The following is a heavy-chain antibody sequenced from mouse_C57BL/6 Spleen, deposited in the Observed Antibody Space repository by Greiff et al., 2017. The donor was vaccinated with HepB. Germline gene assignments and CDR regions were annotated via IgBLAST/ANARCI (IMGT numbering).Heavy chain of an antibody. Sequence: EVQLVESEGGLVQPGSSMKLSCTASGFTFSDYYMAWVRQVPEKGLEWVANINYDGSSTYYLDSLKSRFIISRDNAKNILYLQMSSLKSEDTATYYCARAYYDYYAMDYWGQGTSVTVSS. CDR3: ARAYYDYYAMDY. CDR2: INYDGSST. V-gene: IGHV5-16*01. CDR1: GFTFSDYY. J-gene: IGHJ4*01. D-gene: IGHD2-10*01.